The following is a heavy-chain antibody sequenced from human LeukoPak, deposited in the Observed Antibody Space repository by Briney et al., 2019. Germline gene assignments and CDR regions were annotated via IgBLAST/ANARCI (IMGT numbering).Heavy chain of an antibody. CDR2: IYYSGST. J-gene: IGHJ6*02. D-gene: IGHD3-22*01. CDR1: GGSVSSGSYY. CDR3: ARDFMKRYYYDSSGYSTDYYYYYGMDV. V-gene: IGHV4-61*01. Sequence: PSETLSLTCTVSGGSVSSGSYYWSWIRQPPGKGLEWIGYIYYSGSTNYNPSLKSRVTISVDTSKNQFSLKLSSVTAADTAVYYCARDFMKRYYYDSSGYSTDYYYYYGMDVWGQGTTVTVSS.